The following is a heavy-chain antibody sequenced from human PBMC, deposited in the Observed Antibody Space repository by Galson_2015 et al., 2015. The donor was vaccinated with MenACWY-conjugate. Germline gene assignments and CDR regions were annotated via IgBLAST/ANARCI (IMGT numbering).Heavy chain of an antibody. Sequence: SLRLSCAASGFALSNYWMSWVRQAPGKGLEWVADINKDESDKVYVDSVKGRFTISRDNAKNSLYLQMNTLRAEDTAVYYCARDAWGSNSNLDHWGQGTLVTVSS. V-gene: IGHV3-7*03. CDR2: INKDESDK. J-gene: IGHJ4*02. CDR1: GFALSNYW. D-gene: IGHD6-6*01. CDR3: ARDAWGSNSNLDH.